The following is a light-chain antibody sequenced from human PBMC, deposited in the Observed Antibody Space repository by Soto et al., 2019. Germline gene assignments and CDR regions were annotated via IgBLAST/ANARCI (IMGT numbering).Light chain of an antibody. V-gene: IGKV3-11*01. CDR3: QQRINWPLT. CDR1: QSVSTF. J-gene: IGKJ4*01. Sequence: EIVLTQSPATLSLSPGERVTLSCRAPQSVSTFLAWYQQKPGQAPRLLIYDASKRATGIPTRFSGSGSGTDFTLTISSLEPEDFAVYYCQQRINWPLTFGGGTKVEIK. CDR2: DAS.